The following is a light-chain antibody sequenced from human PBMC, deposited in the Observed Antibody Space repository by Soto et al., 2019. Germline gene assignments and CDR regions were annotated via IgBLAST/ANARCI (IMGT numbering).Light chain of an antibody. CDR2: GAS. CDR1: QSVSSSY. V-gene: IGKV3-20*01. CDR3: QQYGSSPPIT. Sequence: EVVLTQSPGTLSLPPGEXXXXXXXXXQSVSSSYLAWYQQKPGQAPRLLIYGASSRATGIPDRFSGSGSGTDFTLTISRLEPEDFVVYYCQQYGSSPPITFGQGTRLEI. J-gene: IGKJ5*01.